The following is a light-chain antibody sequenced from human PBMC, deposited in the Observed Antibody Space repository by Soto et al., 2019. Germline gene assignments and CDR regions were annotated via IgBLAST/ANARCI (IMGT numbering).Light chain of an antibody. J-gene: IGLJ3*02. CDR2: SHD. V-gene: IGLV1-44*01. CDR1: SSNIGINT. CDR3: AAWDDSLNAWV. Sequence: QSVLTQPPSASGTPGQRVTISCSGSSSNIGINTVNWYQQLPGTAPKLLIYSHDQRPSGVPDRISASRSGTAASLAISGLRSEDEAFYYCAAWDDSLNAWVFGGGTKVTVL.